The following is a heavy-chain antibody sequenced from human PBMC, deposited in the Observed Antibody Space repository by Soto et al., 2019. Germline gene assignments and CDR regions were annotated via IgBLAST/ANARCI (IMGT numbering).Heavy chain of an antibody. J-gene: IGHJ4*02. D-gene: IGHD6-19*01. Sequence: EEQLLESGGGLVQPGGSLRLSCEASGFIFSSYAITWVRQAPGKGLEWVSTISGSSTYIYYADRVKGRFTISRDNAKNSLYLRMDSLRAEDTAVYYCARGDGTGLYNSGWSPRYWGQGTLVTVSS. V-gene: IGHV3-21*04. CDR2: ISGSSTYI. CDR1: GFIFSSYA. CDR3: ARGDGTGLYNSGWSPRY.